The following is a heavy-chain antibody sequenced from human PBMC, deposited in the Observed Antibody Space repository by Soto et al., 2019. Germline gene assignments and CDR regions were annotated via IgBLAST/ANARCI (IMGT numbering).Heavy chain of an antibody. D-gene: IGHD4-17*01. Sequence: QVQLQQWGAGLLKPPETLSLTCAVYGGSFSGSYWSWIRQPPGKGLEWIGEINHSGSTNYNPSLKSRVTISVDTTKNPFSLKLGSVIAADTAVYYCALGVDDGGYWGQGTLVTVSS. CDR1: GGSFSGSY. J-gene: IGHJ4*02. CDR2: INHSGST. CDR3: ALGVDDGGY. V-gene: IGHV4-34*01.